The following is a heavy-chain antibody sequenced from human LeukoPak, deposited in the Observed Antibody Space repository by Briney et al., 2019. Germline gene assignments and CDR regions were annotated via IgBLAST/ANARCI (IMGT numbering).Heavy chain of an antibody. D-gene: IGHD6-13*01. CDR3: ARWRRSSWYPTPFDY. V-gene: IGHV4-34*01. Sequence: SETLSLTCAVYGGSFSGYYWSWIRQPPGKGLEWIGEINHSGSTNYNPSLKSRVTISVDTSKNQFSLKLSSVTAADTAVYYCARWRRSSWYPTPFDYWGQGTLGTVSS. CDR1: GGSFSGYY. CDR2: INHSGST. J-gene: IGHJ4*02.